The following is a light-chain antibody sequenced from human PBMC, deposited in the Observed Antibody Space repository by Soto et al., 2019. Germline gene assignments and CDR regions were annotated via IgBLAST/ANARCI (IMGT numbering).Light chain of an antibody. CDR3: AAYAGTHVV. J-gene: IGLJ2*01. Sequence: QSALTQPPSASGSPGQSVTISCTGTSSDVGGYKYVSWYQQYAGQAPKLMISEVSKRPSGVPDRFSGSKSGNTASLTVSGLQAEDEADYYCAAYAGTHVVFGGGTKVTVL. V-gene: IGLV2-8*01. CDR2: EVS. CDR1: SSDVGGYKY.